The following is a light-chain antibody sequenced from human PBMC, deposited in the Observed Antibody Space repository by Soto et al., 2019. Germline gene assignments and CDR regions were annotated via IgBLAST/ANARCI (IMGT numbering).Light chain of an antibody. V-gene: IGLV2-8*01. CDR2: EVT. CDR1: SSDVGGYNY. Sequence: QSALTQPPSASGSPGQSVTISCTGTSSDVGGYNYVSWYQQYPGRAPKLMIYEVTKRPSGVPDRFSGSKSGNTASLTVSGLQAEDEADYYCSSYAASFNWVFGGGTKVTVL. CDR3: SSYAASFNWV. J-gene: IGLJ3*02.